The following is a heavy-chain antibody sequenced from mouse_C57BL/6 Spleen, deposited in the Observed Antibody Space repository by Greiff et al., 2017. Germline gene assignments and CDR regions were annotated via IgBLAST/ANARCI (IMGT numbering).Heavy chain of an antibody. CDR2: IDPETGGT. CDR3: TRRAYYRPFDY. J-gene: IGHJ2*01. CDR1: GYTFTDYE. D-gene: IGHD2-10*01. V-gene: IGHV1-15*01. Sequence: VQLQQSGAELVRPGASVTLSCKASGYTFTDYEMHWVKQTPVHGLEWIGAIDPETGGTAYNQKFKGKAILTADKSSSTAYMELRSLTSEDSAVYYCTRRAYYRPFDYWGQGTTLTVSS.